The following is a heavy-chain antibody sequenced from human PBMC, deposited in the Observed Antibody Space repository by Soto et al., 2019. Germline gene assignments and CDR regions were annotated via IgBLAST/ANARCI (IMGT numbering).Heavy chain of an antibody. CDR2: ISSSGDTG. V-gene: IGHV3-11*01. J-gene: IGHJ4*02. CDR1: GFTFSAYY. CDR3: ARDRGAVVGQYFDY. D-gene: IGHD6-19*01. Sequence: QVHLVESGGGLVKPGGSLRLSCAASGFTFSAYYMSWIRQAPGKGLEWISYISSSGDTGNYADSMKGRFTVSRDNAKNSLYLQMNSLRAEDTAVYYCARDRGAVVGQYFDYWGQGTLVTVSS.